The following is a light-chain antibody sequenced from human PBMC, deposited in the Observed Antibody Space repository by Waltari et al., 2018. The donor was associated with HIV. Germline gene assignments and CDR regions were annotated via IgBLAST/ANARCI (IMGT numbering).Light chain of an antibody. V-gene: IGKV1-39*01. CDR3: QQGYTLPLT. J-gene: IGKJ3*01. CDR2: RAS. Sequence: DIQLTQSPSTLSASVGDRVTLSYRASQNINNLLNWFQQRPGEAPNLLIYRASNLQRGVPSRFTASVSGTDYFLTITSLQPEDFATYFCQQGYTLPLTFGPGT. CDR1: QNINNL.